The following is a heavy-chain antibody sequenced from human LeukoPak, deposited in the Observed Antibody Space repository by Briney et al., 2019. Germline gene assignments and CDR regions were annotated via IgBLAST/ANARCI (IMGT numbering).Heavy chain of an antibody. V-gene: IGHV3-9*01. CDR1: GFTFDDCA. Sequence: QPGRSLRLSCAASGFTFDDCAMHRVRHAPGRGLEWVSTIPSNSKSIAYADSVKGRFTISRDNAKNSLYLQMNSLRAEDTALYFCVKDMGGGYVSPRGMDVWGRGTTVTVSS. CDR3: VKDMGGGYVSPRGMDV. D-gene: IGHD5-12*01. CDR2: IPSNSKSI. J-gene: IGHJ6*02.